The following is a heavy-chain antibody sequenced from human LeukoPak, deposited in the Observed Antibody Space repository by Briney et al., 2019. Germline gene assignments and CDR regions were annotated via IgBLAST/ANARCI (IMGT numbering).Heavy chain of an antibody. Sequence: TGGSLRLSCAASGFTFSGYAMSCVRQPPGKVLEWVSAITGNGVGTYDADSVKGSFTISRDNSKNTLYLQMNSLRADDTAVYYCAKRVSGWYQIDYWGQGTLVTVSS. CDR1: GFTFSGYA. V-gene: IGHV3-23*01. CDR3: AKRVSGWYQIDY. J-gene: IGHJ4*02. CDR2: ITGNGVGT. D-gene: IGHD6-19*01.